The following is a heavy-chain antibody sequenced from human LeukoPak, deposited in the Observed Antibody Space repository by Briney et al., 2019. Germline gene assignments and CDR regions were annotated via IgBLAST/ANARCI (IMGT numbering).Heavy chain of an antibody. D-gene: IGHD6-13*01. Sequence: GGSLRLSCAASGFTFSSYEMNWVRQAPGKGLEWVSYISSSGSTIYYADSVKGRFTISRGNAKNSLYLQMNSLRAEDTAVYYCARDGGSWYRMFDYWGQGTLVTVSS. CDR1: GFTFSSYE. CDR2: ISSSGSTI. CDR3: ARDGGSWYRMFDY. J-gene: IGHJ4*02. V-gene: IGHV3-48*03.